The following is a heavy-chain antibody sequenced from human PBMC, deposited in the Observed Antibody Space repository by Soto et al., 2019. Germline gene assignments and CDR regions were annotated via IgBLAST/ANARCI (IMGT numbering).Heavy chain of an antibody. CDR1: GFTFSNAW. D-gene: IGHD2-2*01. J-gene: IGHJ6*02. CDR3: TTLSYLYYDGRDV. V-gene: IGHV3-15*01. Sequence: EVQLVESGGGLVKPGGSLRLSCEASGFTFSNAWMNWVRQGPGKGLEWLGRIKSKVDGGTADYVAATKGRFSISRDDLKNMLYLQMNSLKPDDTAVYYCTTLSYLYYDGRDVWGQGTTVTVS. CDR2: IKSKVDGGTA.